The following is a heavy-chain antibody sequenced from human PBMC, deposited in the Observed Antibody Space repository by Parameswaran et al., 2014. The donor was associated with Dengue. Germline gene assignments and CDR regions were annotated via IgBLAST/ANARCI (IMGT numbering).Heavy chain of an antibody. CDR2: INPSGGST. D-gene: IGHD6-6*01. J-gene: IGHJ4*02. CDR3: ARDQEDKGGARRRYFDY. Sequence: WVRQAPGQGLEWMGIINPSGGSTSYAQKFQGRVTMTRDTSTSTVYMELSSLRSEDTAVYYCARDQEDKGGARRRYFDYWGQGTLVTVSS. V-gene: IGHV1-46*01.